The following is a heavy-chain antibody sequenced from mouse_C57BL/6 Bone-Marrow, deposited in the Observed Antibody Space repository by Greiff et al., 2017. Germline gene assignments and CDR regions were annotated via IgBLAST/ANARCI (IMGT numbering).Heavy chain of an antibody. Sequence: VQLQQSGAELVRPGASVKLSCTASGFNIKDDYMHWVKQRPEQGLEWIGWIDPENGDTEYASKFQGKATITADTSSNTAYLQLSSLTSEDTAVYYCTTGGDDEGCFDYWGQGTTLTVSS. CDR2: IDPENGDT. CDR1: GFNIKDDY. CDR3: TTGGDDEGCFDY. J-gene: IGHJ2*01. D-gene: IGHD2-2*01. V-gene: IGHV14-4*01.